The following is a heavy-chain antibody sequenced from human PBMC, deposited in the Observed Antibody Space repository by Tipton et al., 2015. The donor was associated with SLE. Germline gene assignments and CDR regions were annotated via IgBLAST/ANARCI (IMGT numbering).Heavy chain of an antibody. D-gene: IGHD2-15*01. CDR2: IYYSGST. Sequence: TLSLTCTVSGGSLSSRSYYWGWFRQPPGKGLEWMGSIYYSGSTNYNPSLKSRGTMSVDTSKNQFSLKLRPVTAADTAVYYCAGAWQGYCSGGTCYVLDYWGQGTLVTVSS. CDR1: GGSLSSRSYY. J-gene: IGHJ4*02. V-gene: IGHV4-39*07. CDR3: AGAWQGYCSGGTCYVLDY.